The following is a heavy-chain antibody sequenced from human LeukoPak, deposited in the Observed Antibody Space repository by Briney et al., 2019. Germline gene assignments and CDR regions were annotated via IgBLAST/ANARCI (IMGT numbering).Heavy chain of an antibody. CDR1: GYTFTGYY. V-gene: IGHV1-2*02. J-gene: IGHJ3*02. Sequence: VASVKVSCKASGYTFTGYYMHWVRQAPGQGLEWMGWINPNSGGTNYAQKFQGRVTMTRDTSISTAYMELSRLRSEDTAVYYCARDYGDPLYAFDIWGQGTTVTVSS. CDR2: INPNSGGT. CDR3: ARDYGDPLYAFDI. D-gene: IGHD4-17*01.